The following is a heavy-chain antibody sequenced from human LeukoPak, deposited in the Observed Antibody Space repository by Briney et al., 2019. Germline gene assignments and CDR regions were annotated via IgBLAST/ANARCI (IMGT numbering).Heavy chain of an antibody. CDR2: ISYDGSNK. J-gene: IGHJ4*02. Sequence: GGSLRLSCAASGFTLSSYGMHWVRQAPGKGLDWVAVISYDGSNKYYADSVKGRFTISRDNSKNTLYLQMNSLRAEDTAVYYCAVIGGYCSSTSCYAVDYWGQGTLVTVSS. CDR3: AVIGGYCSSTSCYAVDY. V-gene: IGHV3-30*03. CDR1: GFTLSSYG. D-gene: IGHD2-2*01.